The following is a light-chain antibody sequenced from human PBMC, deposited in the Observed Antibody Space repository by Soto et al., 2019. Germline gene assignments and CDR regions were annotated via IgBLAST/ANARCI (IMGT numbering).Light chain of an antibody. CDR2: GAS. J-gene: IGKJ1*01. V-gene: IGKV3-20*01. CDR1: QSVSSSY. CDR3: QQYGSSPRT. Sequence: MVFRHFPSTLAFSPQERATLSCMASQSVSSSYLAWYQQKPGQAPRLLIYGASSRATGIPDRFSGSGSGTDFTLTISRLEPEDFAVYYCQQYGSSPRTFGQGTKV.